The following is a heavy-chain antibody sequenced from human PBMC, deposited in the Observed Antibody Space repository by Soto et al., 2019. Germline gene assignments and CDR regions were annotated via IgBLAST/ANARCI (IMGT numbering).Heavy chain of an antibody. V-gene: IGHV4-34*01. J-gene: IGHJ6*02. CDR3: AGSVYYYYYGMDV. CDR2: INHSGST. D-gene: IGHD3-10*01. Sequence: ASETLSLTCAVYGGAFIGYYCSFIRHPPGKWLEWIGEINHSGSTNYNPSLKSRVTISVDTSKNQFSLKLSSVTAADTAVYYCAGSVYYYYYGMDVWGQGTTVTVSS. CDR1: GGAFIGYY.